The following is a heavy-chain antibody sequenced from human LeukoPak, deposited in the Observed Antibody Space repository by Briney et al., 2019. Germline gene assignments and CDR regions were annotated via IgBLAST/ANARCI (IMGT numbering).Heavy chain of an antibody. CDR2: FYYSGST. J-gene: IGHJ4*02. CDR3: ARHLTGRRNFDY. Sequence: SETLSLTCTVSGGSISSYYWSWIRQPPGKGLEWIGDFYYSGSTNYNPSLKSRLTISVDTSKNQFSLKLSSVTAADTAVYYCARHLTGRRNFDYWGQGTLVTVSS. V-gene: IGHV4-59*08. D-gene: IGHD7-27*01. CDR1: GGSISSYY.